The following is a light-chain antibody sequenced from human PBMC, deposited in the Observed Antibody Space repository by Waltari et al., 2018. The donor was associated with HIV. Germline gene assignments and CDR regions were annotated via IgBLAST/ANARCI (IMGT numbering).Light chain of an antibody. CDR2: EDK. CDR3: QSYDSSNHVV. J-gene: IGLJ2*01. V-gene: IGLV6-57*03. CDR1: SGSIASNF. Sequence: NFMLTQAHSVSESPGKTVTISCTRSSGSIASNFVQWYQQRPGSAPTIVIYEDKERPPGVPDRFSGSIDSSSNSASLTISGLKTEDEADYYCQSYDSSNHVVFGGGTKLTVL.